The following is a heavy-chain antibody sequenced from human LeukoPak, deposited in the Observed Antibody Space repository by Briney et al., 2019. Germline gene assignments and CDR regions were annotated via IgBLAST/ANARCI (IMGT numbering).Heavy chain of an antibody. CDR3: ARDLLDTSMVHYWYFDL. CDR2: IYYNRST. V-gene: IGHV4-59*12. J-gene: IGHJ2*01. Sequence: PSQTLSLTCTVSGGSISSYYWSWIRQPPGKGLEWIGYIYYNRSTYYNPSLKSRVSISVDTSKNQFSLKLSSVTAADTAVYYCARDLLDTSMVHYWYFDLWGCGTLVTVSS. CDR1: GGSISSYY. D-gene: IGHD5-18*01.